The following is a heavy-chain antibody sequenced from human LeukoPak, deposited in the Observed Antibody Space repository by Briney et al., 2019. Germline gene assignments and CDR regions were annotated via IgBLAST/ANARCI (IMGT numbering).Heavy chain of an antibody. V-gene: IGHV3-21*01. J-gene: IGHJ1*01. CDR1: GFTFSSYS. Sequence: PGGSLRLSCAASGFTFSSYSMNWVRQAPGKGLEWVSSISSSSSYIYYADSVKGRFTISRDNAKNSLYLQMNSLRAEDTAVYYCARDWSNGYCSSTSCYNGYFQHWGQGTLVTVSS. CDR2: ISSSSSYI. D-gene: IGHD2-2*02. CDR3: ARDWSNGYCSSTSCYNGYFQH.